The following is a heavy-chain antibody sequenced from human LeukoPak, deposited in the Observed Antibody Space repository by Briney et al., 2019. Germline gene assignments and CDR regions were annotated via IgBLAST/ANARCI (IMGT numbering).Heavy chain of an antibody. CDR1: GGSISRYY. V-gene: IGHV4-59*08. D-gene: IGHD3-22*01. CDR3: ARQYYCDSSGYFDY. J-gene: IGHJ4*02. Sequence: PSETLSLTCTVSGGSISRYYWSWIRQPPGKGLEWIGYIYYSGSANYNPSLKSRLTISVDTSKNQFSLKLSSVTAADTAVYYCARQYYCDSSGYFDYWGQGTLVTVSS. CDR2: IYYSGSA.